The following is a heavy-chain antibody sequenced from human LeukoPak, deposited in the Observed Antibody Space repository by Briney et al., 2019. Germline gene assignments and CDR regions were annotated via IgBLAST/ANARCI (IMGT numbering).Heavy chain of an antibody. CDR2: VTSGGDYI. Sequence: GGSLRLSCAASGFTFNTFNMNWVRQAPGKGLEWVSSVTSGGDYIYYADSVKGRFTTSRDNAKNSLSLQLNSMRVEDTAVYYCARSHYDVLAASYKWTPDYWGQGTLVTVSS. V-gene: IGHV3-21*01. CDR3: ARSHYDVLAASYKWTPDY. CDR1: GFTFNTFN. D-gene: IGHD3-9*01. J-gene: IGHJ4*02.